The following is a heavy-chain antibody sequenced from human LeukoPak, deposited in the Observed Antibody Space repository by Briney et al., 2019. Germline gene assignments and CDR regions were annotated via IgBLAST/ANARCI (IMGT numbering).Heavy chain of an antibody. D-gene: IGHD3-16*01. V-gene: IGHV3-21*01. J-gene: IGHJ4*02. CDR1: GFTFSSYS. Sequence: GGSLRLSCAASGFTFSSYSMNWVRQAPGKGLEWVSSISSSSSYIYYADSVKGRFTISRDNAKNSLYLQMNSLRAEDTAVYYCARVMITFGGVKQNYYFDYWGQGTLVTVSS. CDR3: ARVMITFGGVKQNYYFDY. CDR2: ISSSSSYI.